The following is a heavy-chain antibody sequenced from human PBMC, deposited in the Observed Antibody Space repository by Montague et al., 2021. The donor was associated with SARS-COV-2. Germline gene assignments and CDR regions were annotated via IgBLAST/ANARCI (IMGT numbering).Heavy chain of an antibody. J-gene: IGHJ4*02. CDR1: GFTFSSYA. Sequence: SLRLSCAASGFTFSSYAMTWVRQAPGKGLEWVSTISGGGSSTYYADSVKGRFTISRDNSKNTLYLQMNSLRAEDTAVYYCAKGPSKYSVYDRYFAYWGQGTLVTVSS. D-gene: IGHD5/OR15-5a*01. V-gene: IGHV3-23*01. CDR2: ISGGGSST. CDR3: AKGPSKYSVYDRYFAY.